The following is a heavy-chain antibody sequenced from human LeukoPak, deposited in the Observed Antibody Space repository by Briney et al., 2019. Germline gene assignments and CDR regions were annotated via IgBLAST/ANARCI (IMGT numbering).Heavy chain of an antibody. CDR3: ARDRSSGKRYFQH. D-gene: IGHD6-19*01. CDR2: ISSSGSTI. J-gene: IGHJ1*01. CDR1: GFTFSDCY. Sequence: GGSLRLSCAASGFTFSDCYMSWIRQAPGKGLEWVSYISSSGSTIYYADSVKGRFTISRDNAKNSLYLQMNSLRAEDTAVYYCARDRSSGKRYFQHWGQGTLVTVSS. V-gene: IGHV3-11*04.